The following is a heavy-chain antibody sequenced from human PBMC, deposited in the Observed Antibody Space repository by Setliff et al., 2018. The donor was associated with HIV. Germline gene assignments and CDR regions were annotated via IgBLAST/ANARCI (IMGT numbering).Heavy chain of an antibody. CDR3: ARRGVPQQIGLDS. J-gene: IGHJ5*01. Sequence: ASVKVSCKASGYTFTSYYIHWVRQAPGQGLEWMGRINPSGGSTSYAQKFQGRVTMTRDTSTSTVYMELSSLRSEDTAKYYCARRGVPQQIGLDSWGHGTLVTVSS. CDR2: INPSGGST. V-gene: IGHV1-46*01. CDR1: GYTFTSYY. D-gene: IGHD3-10*01.